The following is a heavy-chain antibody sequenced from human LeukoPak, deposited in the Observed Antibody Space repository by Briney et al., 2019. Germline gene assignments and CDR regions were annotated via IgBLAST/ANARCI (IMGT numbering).Heavy chain of an antibody. CDR3: ARGRIDSSSWSLDY. J-gene: IGHJ4*02. D-gene: IGHD6-13*01. CDR2: IKQDGSEK. CDR1: GFTFSSYW. V-gene: IGHV3-7*01. Sequence: GGSLRLSCAASGFTFSSYWMNWVRQAPGKGLEWVANIKQDGSEKYHVDSVKGRFTISRDIAKNSLYLQMNSLRAEDTAVYYCARGRIDSSSWSLDYWGQGTLVTVSS.